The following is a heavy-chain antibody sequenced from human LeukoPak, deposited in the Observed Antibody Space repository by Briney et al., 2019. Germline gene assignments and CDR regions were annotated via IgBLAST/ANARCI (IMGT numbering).Heavy chain of an antibody. Sequence: GGSLRLSCAASGFTFSSYAMSWVRQAPGKGLEWVSAISGSGGSTYYADSVKGRFTISRDNSKNTLYLQMTSLRAEDTAVYYCAKVGGGGYYYAPFDIWGQGTMVTVSS. V-gene: IGHV3-23*01. CDR3: AKVGGGGYYYAPFDI. CDR1: GFTFSSYA. CDR2: ISGSGGST. J-gene: IGHJ3*02. D-gene: IGHD3-10*01.